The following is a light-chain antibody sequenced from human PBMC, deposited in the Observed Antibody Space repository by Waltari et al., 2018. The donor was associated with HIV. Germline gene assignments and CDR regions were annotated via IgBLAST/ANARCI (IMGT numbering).Light chain of an antibody. CDR2: DVN. CDR1: SSDVGGYNH. J-gene: IGLJ3*02. Sequence: QSALTQPPSVSGFPGQSIAIACTGSSSDVGGYNHDSWYQKHPGKAPKLILYDVNYWPSGVSYRYSGSKSGNSASLTSSGLQVDDEADYFCASYTVSGSLVFGGPTTLTV. CDR3: ASYTVSGSLV. V-gene: IGLV2-14*03.